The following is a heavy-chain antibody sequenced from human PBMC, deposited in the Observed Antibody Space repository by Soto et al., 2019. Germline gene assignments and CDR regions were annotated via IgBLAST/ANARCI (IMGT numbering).Heavy chain of an antibody. V-gene: IGHV1-2*04. CDR2: ISPNSGGT. CDR3: ARDCNVLAGYSYGMDV. J-gene: IGHJ6*02. CDR1: GYTFTDYH. Sequence: VASVKLSCKASGYTFTDYHVHWVRQAPGQGLEWMGWISPNSGGTNYAQKFQGWVTMTRDTSISAAYMELSRLKSDDTAVYYCARDCNVLAGYSYGMDVCSQGTTVTVSS. D-gene: IGHD3-9*01.